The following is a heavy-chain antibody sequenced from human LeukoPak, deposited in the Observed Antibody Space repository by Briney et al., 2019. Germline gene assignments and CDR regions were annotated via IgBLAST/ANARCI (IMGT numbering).Heavy chain of an antibody. CDR3: AKAGGNYGSGSYYFDY. CDR2: ISGSGGST. J-gene: IGHJ4*02. V-gene: IGHV3-23*01. Sequence: GGSLRLSCAASGCTFSSYAMSWVRQAPGKGLEWVSAISGSGGSTYYADTVKGRFTISRDNSKNTLYLQMNSLRAEDTAVYYCAKAGGNYGSGSYYFDYWGQGTLVTVSS. CDR1: GCTFSSYA. D-gene: IGHD3-10*01.